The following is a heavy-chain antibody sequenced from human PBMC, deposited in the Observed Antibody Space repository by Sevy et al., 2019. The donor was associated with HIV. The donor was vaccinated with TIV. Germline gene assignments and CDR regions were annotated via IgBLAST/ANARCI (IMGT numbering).Heavy chain of an antibody. V-gene: IGHV3-7*03. CDR1: GFTFSSYW. CDR2: IKQDGSEK. J-gene: IGHJ6*03. Sequence: GGSLRLSCAASGFTFSSYWMSWVRQAPGKGLEWVANIKQDGSEKYYVDSVKGRFTISRDNAKNSLYLQMNSLRAEDTAVYYGASLALGYYYYYYMDVWGKGTTVTVSS. D-gene: IGHD7-27*01. CDR3: ASLALGYYYYYYMDV.